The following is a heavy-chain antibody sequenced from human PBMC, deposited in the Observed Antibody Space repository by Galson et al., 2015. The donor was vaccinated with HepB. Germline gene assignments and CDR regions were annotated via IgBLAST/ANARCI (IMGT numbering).Heavy chain of an antibody. CDR1: GFTFSSYG. CDR3: ARGGGSSGWYSLGY. Sequence: SLRLSCAASGFTFSSYGMHWVRQAPGKGLEWVAVIWYDGSNKYYAGSVKGRFTISRDNSKNTLYLQMNSLRAEDTAVYYCARGGGSSGWYSLGYWGQGTLVTVSS. D-gene: IGHD6-19*01. J-gene: IGHJ4*02. V-gene: IGHV3-33*01. CDR2: IWYDGSNK.